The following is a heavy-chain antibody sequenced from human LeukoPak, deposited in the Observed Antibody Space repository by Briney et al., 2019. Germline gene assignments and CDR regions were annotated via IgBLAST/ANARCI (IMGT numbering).Heavy chain of an antibody. CDR1: GGFVSSGSYY. J-gene: IGHJ3*02. CDR2: IYYSGST. CDR3: AREDGDYGGGDAFDI. D-gene: IGHD4-17*01. V-gene: IGHV4-61*01. Sequence: PSETLSLTCTVSGGFVSSGSYYWSWIRQPPGKGLEWIGYIYYSGSTNYNPSLKSRVTISVDTSKNQFSLKLSSVTAADTAVYYCAREDGDYGGGDAFDIWGQGTMVTVSS.